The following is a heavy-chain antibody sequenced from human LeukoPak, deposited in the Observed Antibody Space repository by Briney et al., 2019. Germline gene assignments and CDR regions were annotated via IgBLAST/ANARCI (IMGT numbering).Heavy chain of an antibody. CDR2: IYNSGTT. CDR3: ARGLDSSGYYFHYYYMDV. CDR1: GGSISSYY. D-gene: IGHD3-22*01. J-gene: IGHJ6*03. V-gene: IGHV4-59*01. Sequence: SETLSLTCTVSGGSISSYYWSWIRQPPGKGLEWIGFIYNSGTTNYNPSLKSRVTISVDTSKNQFSLKLSSVTAADTAMYYCARGLDSSGYYFHYYYMDVWGKGTTVTVSS.